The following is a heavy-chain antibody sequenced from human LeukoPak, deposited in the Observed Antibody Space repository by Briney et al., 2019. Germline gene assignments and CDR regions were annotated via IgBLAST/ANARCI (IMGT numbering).Heavy chain of an antibody. Sequence: PGGSLRLSCAASGFIFSSYAMSWVRQAPGKGLEWVSAISGSGGSTYYADSVKGRFTISRDNSKNTLYLQMNSLRAEDTAVYYCARDKDGSYAFDIWGQGTMVTVSS. D-gene: IGHD3-16*02. V-gene: IGHV3-23*01. CDR1: GFIFSSYA. CDR3: ARDKDGSYAFDI. CDR2: ISGSGGST. J-gene: IGHJ3*02.